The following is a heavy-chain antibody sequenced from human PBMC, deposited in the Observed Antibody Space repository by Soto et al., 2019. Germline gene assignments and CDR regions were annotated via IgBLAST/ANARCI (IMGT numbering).Heavy chain of an antibody. CDR2: VSADSGKT. Sequence: QVQLVQSGGEVKRPGASMKVSCQASGYSFSSYGVSWVRQAPGQGLQWLGWVSADSGKTKYAQILQGRLTLTTDTSTNTAYMELRSLTSDGTAMYYCARDSPYNDFCGGVMESYSYNMDVWGQGTTVIVSS. V-gene: IGHV1-18*01. CDR1: GYSFSSYG. D-gene: IGHD3-3*01. J-gene: IGHJ6*02. CDR3: ARDSPYNDFCGGVMESYSYNMDV.